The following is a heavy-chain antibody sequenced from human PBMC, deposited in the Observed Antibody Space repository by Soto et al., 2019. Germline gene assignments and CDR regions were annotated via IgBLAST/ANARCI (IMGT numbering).Heavy chain of an antibody. J-gene: IGHJ6*02. CDR1: GGSISSSSYY. CDR3: ASRYMVRGADYYGMDV. Sequence: SETLSLTCTVSGGSISSSSYYWGWIRQPPGKGLEWIGSIYYSGSTYYNPSLKSRVTISVDTSKNQFSLKLSSVTAADTAVYYCASRYMVRGADYYGMDVWGQGTTVTVSS. V-gene: IGHV4-39*01. D-gene: IGHD3-10*01. CDR2: IYYSGST.